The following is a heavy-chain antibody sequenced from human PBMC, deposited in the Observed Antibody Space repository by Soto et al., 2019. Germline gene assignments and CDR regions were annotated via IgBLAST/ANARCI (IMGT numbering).Heavy chain of an antibody. CDR2: IIPIFGTA. Sequence: QVQLVQSGAEVKKPGSSVKVSCKASGGTFSSYAISWVRQAPGQGLEWMGGIIPIFGTANYAQKFQGRVTITADESTSTAYMELRSLRSEDTAVYYCARGLGYCSSTSCQFYYYYGMDVWGQGTTVTVSS. D-gene: IGHD2-2*01. CDR1: GGTFSSYA. J-gene: IGHJ6*02. V-gene: IGHV1-69*01. CDR3: ARGLGYCSSTSCQFYYYYGMDV.